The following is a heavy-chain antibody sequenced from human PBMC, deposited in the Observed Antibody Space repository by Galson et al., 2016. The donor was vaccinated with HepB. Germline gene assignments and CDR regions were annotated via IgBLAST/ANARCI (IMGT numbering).Heavy chain of an antibody. J-gene: IGHJ5*02. Sequence: SLRLSCAASGFTFSSYWMHWVRQAPGKGLVWVSRINGDGSSTNYADSVKGRFTISRDNAKNTLYLQMNSLRDEDTAVYFCVRDRAVTNWFDPWGQGTLVTVSS. V-gene: IGHV3-74*01. CDR2: INGDGSST. CDR3: VRDRAVTNWFDP. D-gene: IGHD4-17*01. CDR1: GFTFSSYW.